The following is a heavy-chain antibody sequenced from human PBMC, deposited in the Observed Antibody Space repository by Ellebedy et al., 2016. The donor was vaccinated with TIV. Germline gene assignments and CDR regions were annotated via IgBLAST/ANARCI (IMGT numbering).Heavy chain of an antibody. V-gene: IGHV1-2*02. D-gene: IGHD2-15*01. Sequence: AASVKVSCKASGNTFTANYMHWVRQAPGQGLEWMGWMNPNSGGTKYAQKFQGRVIMTRDTSISTAYMELSSLRSDDTAVYYCAKEEDSVFDSWGQGTQVTV. J-gene: IGHJ4*02. CDR2: MNPNSGGT. CDR3: AKEEDSVFDS. CDR1: GNTFTANY.